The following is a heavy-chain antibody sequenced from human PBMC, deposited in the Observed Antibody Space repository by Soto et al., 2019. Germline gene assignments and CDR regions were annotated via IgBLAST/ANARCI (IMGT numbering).Heavy chain of an antibody. CDR1: GGSISSSSYY. CDR3: ARGQVVAAQH. Sequence: SETLSLTXTVSGGSISSSSYYWGWIRQPPGKGLEWIGSIFYSGSTYYNPSLKSRVTISVDRSKNQFSLKLSSVTAADTAVYYCARGQVVAAQHWGQGTLVTVSS. CDR2: IFYSGST. V-gene: IGHV4-39*07. J-gene: IGHJ4*02. D-gene: IGHD2-15*01.